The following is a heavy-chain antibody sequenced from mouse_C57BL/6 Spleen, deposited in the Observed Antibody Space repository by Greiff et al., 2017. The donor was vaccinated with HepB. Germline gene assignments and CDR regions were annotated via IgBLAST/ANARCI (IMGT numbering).Heavy chain of an antibody. V-gene: IGHV14-2*01. D-gene: IGHD2-1*01. Sequence: EVKLQESGAELVKPGASVKLSCTASGFNIKDYYMHWVKQRTEQGLEWIGRIDPEDGETKYAPKFQGKATITADTSSNTAYLQLSSLTSEDTAVYYCASPIYYGNYVGAMDYWGQGTSVTVSS. CDR1: GFNIKDYY. CDR3: ASPIYYGNYVGAMDY. CDR2: IDPEDGET. J-gene: IGHJ4*01.